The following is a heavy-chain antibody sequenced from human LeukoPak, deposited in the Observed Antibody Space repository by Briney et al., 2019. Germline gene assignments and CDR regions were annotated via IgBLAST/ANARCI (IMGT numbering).Heavy chain of an antibody. J-gene: IGHJ5*02. D-gene: IGHD3-10*01. CDR3: ARLLWFGELGWFDP. Sequence: SVKVSCKASGGTFSSYAISWVRQAPGQGLEWMGGIIPIFGTANYAQKFQGRVTITADESTSTAYMELSSLRSEDTAVYYCARLLWFGELGWFDPWGQGTLVTVSS. CDR1: GGTFSSYA. CDR2: IIPIFGTA. V-gene: IGHV1-69*13.